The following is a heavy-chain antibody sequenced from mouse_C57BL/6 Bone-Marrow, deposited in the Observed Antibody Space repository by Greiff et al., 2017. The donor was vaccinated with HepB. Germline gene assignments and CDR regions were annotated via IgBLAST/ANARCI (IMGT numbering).Heavy chain of an antibody. CDR2: IYYSGTI. CDR3: ARGGFTTVVAKDFDY. D-gene: IGHD1-1*01. J-gene: IGHJ2*01. V-gene: IGHV3-5*01. CDR1: GISITTGNYR. Sequence: EVQLQESGPGLVKPSQTVFLTCTVTGISITTGNYRWSWIRQFPGNKLEWIGYIYYSGTITYNPSLTSRTTITRDTPKNQFFLEMNSLTAEDTATYYCARGGFTTVVAKDFDYWGQGTTLTVSS.